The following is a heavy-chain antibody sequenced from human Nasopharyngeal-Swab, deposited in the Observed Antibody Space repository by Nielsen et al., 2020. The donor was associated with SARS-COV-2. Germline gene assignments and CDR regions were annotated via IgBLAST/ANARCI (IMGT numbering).Heavy chain of an antibody. CDR2: ITHDRINN. D-gene: IGHD2-21*02. Sequence: GESLKISCAASGFTFSNYAMHWVRQAPGTGLEWVALITHDRINNYYADSVKGRFTISRDNSKNTVYLQMSSLRSDDTALYYCATLRTAPSWGQGTLVTVSS. CDR3: ATLRTAPS. V-gene: IGHV3-30-3*01. CDR1: GFTFSNYA. J-gene: IGHJ5*02.